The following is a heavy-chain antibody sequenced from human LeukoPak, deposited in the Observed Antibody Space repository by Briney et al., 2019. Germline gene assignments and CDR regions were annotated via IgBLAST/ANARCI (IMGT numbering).Heavy chain of an antibody. CDR3: AAEVGATTPRNY. Sequence: SSEDLSPPLAVFGGALSGFYLGWVRPPPRKGLGVVGEINHSGSTNYNPSLKSRVTISVDTSKNQISLKLSSVTAADTAVYYCAAEVGATTPRNYWGQGTLVTVPS. V-gene: IGHV4-34*01. CDR1: GGALSGFY. D-gene: IGHD1-26*01. J-gene: IGHJ4*02. CDR2: INHSGST.